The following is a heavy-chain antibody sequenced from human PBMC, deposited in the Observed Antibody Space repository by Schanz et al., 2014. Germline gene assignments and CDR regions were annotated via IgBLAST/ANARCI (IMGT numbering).Heavy chain of an antibody. CDR3: ARVSMEFERGKSYYYYMDV. Sequence: QVQLVQSGAEVKKPGSSMKVSCKASGGTFSTYPINWLRQAPGQGLEWMGRISAYNGHTDYAQKLQGRVTLTTDTSTSTAYMELNSLTSEDTAVYYCARVSMEFERGKSYYYYMDVGGRGTTVTVSS. D-gene: IGHD3-10*01. J-gene: IGHJ6*03. CDR1: GGTFSTYP. V-gene: IGHV1-18*04. CDR2: ISAYNGHT.